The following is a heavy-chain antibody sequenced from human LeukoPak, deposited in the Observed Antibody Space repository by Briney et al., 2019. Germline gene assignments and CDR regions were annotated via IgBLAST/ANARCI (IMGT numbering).Heavy chain of an antibody. V-gene: IGHV1-2*06. D-gene: IGHD3-22*01. CDR3: ARVGGTYYYDSSGYFVDY. J-gene: IGHJ4*02. CDR2: INPNSGGT. Sequence: ASVKVSCKASGYTFTGYYMHWVRQAPGQGLEWMGRINPNSGGTNYAQKFQGRVTMTRDTSISTAYMELSRLRSDDTAVYYCARVGGTYYYDSSGYFVDYWGQGTLVNVSS. CDR1: GYTFTGYY.